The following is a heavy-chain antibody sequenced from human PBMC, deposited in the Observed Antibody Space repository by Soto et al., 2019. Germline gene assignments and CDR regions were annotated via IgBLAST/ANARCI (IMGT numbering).Heavy chain of an antibody. V-gene: IGHV1-18*01. Sequence: ASVKVSCKASGYTFTNYGISWVRQAPGQGLEWMGWISAYNGDTNYAQNLQGRVTMTTDTSTSTAYMELRSLISDDTAVYYCARERYYYGSGSFYGPYYFDYWGQGTLVTVSS. CDR3: ARERYYYGSGSFYGPYYFDY. CDR1: GYTFTNYG. D-gene: IGHD3-10*01. CDR2: ISAYNGDT. J-gene: IGHJ4*02.